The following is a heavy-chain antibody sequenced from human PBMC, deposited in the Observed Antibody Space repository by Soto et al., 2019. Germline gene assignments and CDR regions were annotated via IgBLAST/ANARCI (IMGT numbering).Heavy chain of an antibody. CDR2: VTANGGST. Sequence: EVQLLESGGGFVQPGGSLRLSCAATGFTFSVYAMTWVRQAPGKGLEWVSAVTANGGSTYSADSVKGRFTISRDNSKNPLFLQMNSLRAEDTAVYYCASLAVGDWANYYDYYRMDVWRQGTTVNVS. D-gene: IGHD2-21*02. CDR1: GFTFSVYA. CDR3: ASLAVGDWANYYDYYRMDV. V-gene: IGHV3-23*01. J-gene: IGHJ6*02.